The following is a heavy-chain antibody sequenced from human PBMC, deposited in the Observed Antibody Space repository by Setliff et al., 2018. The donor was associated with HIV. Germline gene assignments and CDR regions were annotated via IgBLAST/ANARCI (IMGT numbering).Heavy chain of an antibody. CDR2: KNTSGST. Sequence: SETLSLTCSVSGGYINSDYWNWVRQPPGKGLEWIAYKNTSGSTNYNPSLKSRVIISVSTAKTQFSLGLSSVTAADTAIYYCARGVNSGTYWVYYYYMDVWGKGTTVTVSS. V-gene: IGHV4-4*08. D-gene: IGHD1-26*01. CDR1: GGYINSDY. CDR3: ARGVNSGTYWVYYYYMDV. J-gene: IGHJ6*03.